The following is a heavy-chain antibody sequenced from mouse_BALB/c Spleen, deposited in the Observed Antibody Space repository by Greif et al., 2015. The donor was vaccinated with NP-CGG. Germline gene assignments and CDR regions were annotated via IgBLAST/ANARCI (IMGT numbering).Heavy chain of an antibody. V-gene: IGHV1S81*02. Sequence: QVQLQQSGAELVKPGASVKLSCKASGYNFTSYWMHWVKQRPGQGLEWIGEINPSNGRTNYNEKFKSKATLTVDKSSSTAYMQLSSLTSEDSAVYYCAIYDGYYYYAMDYWGQGTSVTVSS. CDR3: AIYDGYYYYAMDY. D-gene: IGHD2-3*01. CDR1: GYNFTSYW. J-gene: IGHJ4*01. CDR2: INPSNGRT.